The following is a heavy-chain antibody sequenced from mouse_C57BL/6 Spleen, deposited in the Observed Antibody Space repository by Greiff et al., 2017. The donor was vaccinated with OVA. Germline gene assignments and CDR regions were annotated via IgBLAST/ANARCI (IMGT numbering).Heavy chain of an antibody. CDR2: IYPSDSET. CDR3: ARGGNCLFDD. J-gene: IGHJ2*01. Sequence: QVQLQQPGAELVRPGSSVKLSCKASGYTFTSYWMDWVKQRPGQGLEWIGNIYPSDSETNYTPKFKDKAIMTVDKSSTTAYMQLSSLTSDDAAVYYGARGGNCLFDDWGKGTTLTVSS. V-gene: IGHV1-61*01. D-gene: IGHD2-1*01. CDR1: GYTFTSYW.